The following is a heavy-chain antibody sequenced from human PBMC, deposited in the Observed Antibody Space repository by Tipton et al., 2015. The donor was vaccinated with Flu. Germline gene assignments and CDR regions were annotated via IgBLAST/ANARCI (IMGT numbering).Heavy chain of an antibody. J-gene: IGHJ3*02. D-gene: IGHD5-12*01. CDR3: ARGDRTGYDVEALDI. V-gene: IGHV4-34*01. CDR2: INHSGTT. CDR1: GGFFSGYY. Sequence: TLSLTCAVYGGFFSGYYWSWIRQPPGEGLEWIGEINHSGTTHYKPSPKSRLTISVDASKNQFSLRLNSVTAADTAVYYCARGDRTGYDVEALDIWGQGTMVTVSS.